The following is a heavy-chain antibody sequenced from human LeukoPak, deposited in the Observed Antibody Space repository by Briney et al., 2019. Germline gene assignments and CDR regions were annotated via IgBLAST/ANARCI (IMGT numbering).Heavy chain of an antibody. V-gene: IGHV4-34*01. J-gene: IGHJ4*02. CDR2: IDHSGEIDQSGTT. CDR3: ARARGTVGIDY. CDR1: GFTFSSYA. D-gene: IGHD1-26*01. Sequence: GSLRLSCAASGFTFSSYAMSWIRQPPGKGLEWIGEIDHSGEIDQSGTTNYNPSLKSRVTVSVDTSKNQFSLKIRSVTAADTAVYYCARARGTVGIDYWGQGTLVTVSS.